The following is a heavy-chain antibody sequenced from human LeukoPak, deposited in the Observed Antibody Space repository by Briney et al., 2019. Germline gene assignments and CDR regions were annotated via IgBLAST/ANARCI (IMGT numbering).Heavy chain of an antibody. J-gene: IGHJ5*02. V-gene: IGHV4-39*01. CDR1: GGSISGSTSY. D-gene: IGHD2/OR15-2a*01. Sequence: PSETLSLTCTVSGGSISGSTSYWGWIRQPPGKGVEWIGNIHHSGSTYYNPSLKSRVTISVDTSKNQFSLKLSSVTAADTAVYYCARRDSTWYAHWGQGTLVTVSS. CDR2: IHHSGST. CDR3: ARRDSTWYAH.